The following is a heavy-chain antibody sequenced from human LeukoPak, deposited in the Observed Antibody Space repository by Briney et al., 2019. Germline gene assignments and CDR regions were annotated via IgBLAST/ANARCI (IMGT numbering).Heavy chain of an antibody. V-gene: IGHV3-30*18. CDR3: AKDSGSYYYDSSGYYPDY. J-gene: IGHJ4*02. Sequence: GRSLRLSCAASGFTFSSYGVHWVRQAPGKGLEWVAVISYDGSNKYYADSVKGRFTISRDNSKNTLYLQMNSLRAEDTALYYCAKDSGSYYYDSSGYYPDYWGQGTLVTVSS. D-gene: IGHD3-22*01. CDR1: GFTFSSYG. CDR2: ISYDGSNK.